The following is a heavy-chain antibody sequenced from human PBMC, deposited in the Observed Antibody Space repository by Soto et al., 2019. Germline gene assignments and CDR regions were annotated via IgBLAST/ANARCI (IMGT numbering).Heavy chain of an antibody. V-gene: IGHV1-69*13. D-gene: IGHD3-9*01. CDR1: GGTFSSYA. Sequence: GASVKVSCKASGGTFSSYAISWVRQAPGQGLEWMGGIIPIFGTANYAQKFQGRVTITADESTSTAYMELSSLRSEDTAVYYCAEARGYYDILTGYSLMAFDYWGQGTLVTVSS. CDR2: IIPIFGTA. CDR3: AEARGYYDILTGYSLMAFDY. J-gene: IGHJ4*02.